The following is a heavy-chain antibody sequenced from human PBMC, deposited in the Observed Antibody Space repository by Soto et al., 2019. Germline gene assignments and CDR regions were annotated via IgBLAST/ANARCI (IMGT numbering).Heavy chain of an antibody. V-gene: IGHV3-11*06. D-gene: IGHD2-15*01. J-gene: IGHJ4*02. CDR2: ISSRSSEI. Sequence: GGSLRLSCVVSGFTFSDHYMNWVRQAPGKGLQWVAYISSRSSEINYADPVKGRFTISRDNAKNSVFLHMTSLTAEDTGVYFCARGDGAVGAAIDIWGQGTLVTVSS. CDR1: GFTFSDHY. CDR3: ARGDGAVGAAIDI.